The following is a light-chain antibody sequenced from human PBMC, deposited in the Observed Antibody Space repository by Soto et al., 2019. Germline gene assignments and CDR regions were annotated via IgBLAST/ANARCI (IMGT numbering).Light chain of an antibody. Sequence: QSVLTQPPLVSGAPGQRITISCTGSSSNIGAGYDVHWYQQLPGTAPKLLISGNSNRPSGVPDRFSGSKSGTSASLASTGLQAEDEADYYCQSYDGSLSGGVFGGGTKLTVL. CDR3: QSYDGSLSGGV. J-gene: IGLJ3*02. V-gene: IGLV1-40*01. CDR2: GNS. CDR1: SSNIGAGYD.